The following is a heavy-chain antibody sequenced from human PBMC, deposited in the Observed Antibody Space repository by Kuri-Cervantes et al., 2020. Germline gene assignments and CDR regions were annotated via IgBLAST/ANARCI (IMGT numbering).Heavy chain of an antibody. Sequence: TLSLTCVVSDYSISSGYYWGWIRQPPGKALEWLALIYWDDDKRYGPSLKSRLTITKDTSKNQVVLTMTNMDPVDTGTYFCAHSSSWTGWFDPWGQGTLVTVSS. D-gene: IGHD6-13*01. CDR1: DYSISSGYY. J-gene: IGHJ5*02. CDR3: AHSSSWTGWFDP. V-gene: IGHV2-5*05. CDR2: IYWDDDK.